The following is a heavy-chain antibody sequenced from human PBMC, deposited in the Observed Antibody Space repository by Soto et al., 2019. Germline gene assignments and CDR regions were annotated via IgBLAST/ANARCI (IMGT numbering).Heavy chain of an antibody. V-gene: IGHV4-61*01. CDR3: ARVPRGYSYGSINY. D-gene: IGHD5-18*01. J-gene: IGHJ4*02. Sequence: SEALSLTCTVYGGSVSSGSYYWSWIRQPPGKGLEWIGYTYYSGSTNYNPSLKSRVTISVDTSKNQFSLKLSSVTAADTAVYYCARVPRGYSYGSINYWGQGTLVTVSS. CDR2: TYYSGST. CDR1: GGSVSSGSYY.